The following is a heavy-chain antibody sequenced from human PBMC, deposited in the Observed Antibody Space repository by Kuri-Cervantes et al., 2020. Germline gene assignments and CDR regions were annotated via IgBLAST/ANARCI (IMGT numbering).Heavy chain of an antibody. CDR2: ISTYNGNT. V-gene: IGHV1-18*01. J-gene: IGHJ6*02. CDR3: ARDWNQLLFGELLTTSYYYYGMDV. CDR1: GYTSTSYG. Sequence: ASVKDSCKASGYTSTSYGISWVRQAPGQGLEWMGWISTYNGNTNCAQKLQGRVTMTTDTSTSTAYMELRSLRSDDTAVYYCARDWNQLLFGELLTTSYYYYGMDVWGQGTTVTVSS. D-gene: IGHD3-10*01.